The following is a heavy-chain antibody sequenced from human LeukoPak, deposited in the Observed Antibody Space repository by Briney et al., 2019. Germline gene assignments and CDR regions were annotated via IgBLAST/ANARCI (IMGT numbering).Heavy chain of an antibody. D-gene: IGHD3-9*01. CDR1: GFTFSSYA. Sequence: GGSLRLSCAASGFTFSSYAMSWVRQAPGKGLEWVSGISGSGGSTYYADSVKGRFTISRDYSKNTLYLQMNSLRAEDTAVYYCAKDSPDYDNYFDYWGQGTLVTVSS. CDR2: ISGSGGST. CDR3: AKDSPDYDNYFDY. V-gene: IGHV3-23*01. J-gene: IGHJ4*02.